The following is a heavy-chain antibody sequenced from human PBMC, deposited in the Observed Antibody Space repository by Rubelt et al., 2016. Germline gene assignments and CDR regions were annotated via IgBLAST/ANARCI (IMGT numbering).Heavy chain of an antibody. CDR3: ASAVVDY. Sequence: EVQLVESGGGLVQPGRSLRLSCAASGFTFSKYSMNWVRQAPGKGLEWVSYITSSSDTIFYADSVRGRFTISRDNAKNALYLQRNSLRAEDTALYYCASAVVDYWGQGTLVIVSS. V-gene: IGHV3-48*01. CDR1: GFTFSKYS. J-gene: IGHJ4*02. CDR2: ITSSSDTI.